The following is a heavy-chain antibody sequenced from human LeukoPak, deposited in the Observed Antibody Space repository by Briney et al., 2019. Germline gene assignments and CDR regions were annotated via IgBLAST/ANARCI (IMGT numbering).Heavy chain of an antibody. J-gene: IGHJ4*02. CDR2: INWNGGST. D-gene: IGHD6-19*01. Sequence: GGGLRLSCASSLFTYDEYVMSWVRPAPGRGVEWVSGINWNGGSTASAESVKGRFTISRDNAKNSLYLQTNSLRAEDTAFYYCARDRGGWTFENWGQGALVTVSS. V-gene: IGHV3-20*04. CDR3: ARDRGGWTFEN. CDR1: LFTYDEYV.